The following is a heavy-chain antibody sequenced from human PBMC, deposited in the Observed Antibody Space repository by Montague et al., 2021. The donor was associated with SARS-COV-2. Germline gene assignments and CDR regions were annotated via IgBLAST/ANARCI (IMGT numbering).Heavy chain of an antibody. CDR3: ARDASCGGDCYSPVDY. V-gene: IGHV4-39*07. CDR2: IYYSGST. CDR1: GGSISSSSYY. D-gene: IGHD2-21*01. J-gene: IGHJ4*02. Sequence: SETLSLTCTVSGGSISSSSYYWGWIRQPPGKGLEWIGSIYYSGSTYYNPSLKSRVTISVDTSKNQFSLKLSSVTAADTAVYYCARDASCGGDCYSPVDYWGQGTLVAVSS.